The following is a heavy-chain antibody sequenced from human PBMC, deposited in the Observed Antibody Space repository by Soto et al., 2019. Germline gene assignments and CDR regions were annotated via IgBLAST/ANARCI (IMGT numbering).Heavy chain of an antibody. CDR2: IIPIFGTA. CDR1: GGTFSSYA. J-gene: IGHJ6*02. CDR3: ARGLGKQPQALDYYYYYYGMDV. V-gene: IGHV1-69*01. Sequence: QVQLVQSGAEVKKPGSSVKVSCKASGGTFSSYAISWVRQAPGQGLEWMGGIIPIFGTANYAQKFQGRVAITANESTSTAYMELSSLRSEDTAVYYCARGLGKQPQALDYYYYYYGMDVWGQGTTVTVSS. D-gene: IGHD6-13*01.